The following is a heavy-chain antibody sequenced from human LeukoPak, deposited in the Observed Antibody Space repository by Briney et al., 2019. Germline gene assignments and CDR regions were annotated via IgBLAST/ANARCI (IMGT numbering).Heavy chain of an antibody. CDR1: GFTFSSYA. Sequence: PGGSLRLSCAASGFTFSSYAMSWVRQAPGKGLEWVSAISGSGGSTYYADSVKGRFTISRDNSKNTLYLQMNSLRAEDTAVYYCARDSSSSWSRNGMDVWGQGTTVTVSS. CDR2: ISGSGGST. J-gene: IGHJ6*02. V-gene: IGHV3-23*01. CDR3: ARDSSSSWSRNGMDV. D-gene: IGHD6-13*01.